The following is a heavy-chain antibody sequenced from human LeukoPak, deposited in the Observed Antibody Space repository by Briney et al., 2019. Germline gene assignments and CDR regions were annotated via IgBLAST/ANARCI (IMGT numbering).Heavy chain of an antibody. CDR2: INPNRGGT. D-gene: IGHD4-17*01. CDR1: GYTFTGYY. V-gene: IGHV1-2*06. CDR3: ARAMDDYGKNWFDP. J-gene: IGHJ5*02. Sequence: ASVKVSCKTSGYTFTGYYIHWVRRAPGQGLEWLGRINPNRGGTSSAQKFQGRVTMTRDTSITTAYMELSSLRFDDTAVYYCARAMDDYGKNWFDPWGQRTLVTVSS.